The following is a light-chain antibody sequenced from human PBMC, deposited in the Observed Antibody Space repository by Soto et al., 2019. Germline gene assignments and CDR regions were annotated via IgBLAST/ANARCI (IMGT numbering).Light chain of an antibody. CDR1: QSVDNSN. CDR3: QQYGSSPRT. V-gene: IGKV3-20*01. Sequence: EIVLTQSSATLSLSPGERATLSCRASQSVDNSNLAWYQQKLGRAPRLLISGASTRATGIPDRFSGSGSETDFTLTIARLEPEDFAVYYCQQYGSSPRTFGQGTRLEIK. J-gene: IGKJ5*01. CDR2: GAS.